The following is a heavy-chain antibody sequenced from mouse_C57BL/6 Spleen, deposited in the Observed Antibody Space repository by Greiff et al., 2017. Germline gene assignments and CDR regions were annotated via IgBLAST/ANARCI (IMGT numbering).Heavy chain of an antibody. CDR3: AREDYYGSSYYAMDY. Sequence: EVKLVESEGGLVQPGSSMKLSCTASGFTFSDYYMAWVRQVPEKGLEWVANINYDGSSTYYLDSLKSRFIISRDNAKNILYLQLSSLKSEDTVTYYCAREDYYGSSYYAMDYWGQGTSVTVSS. CDR1: GFTFSDYY. D-gene: IGHD1-1*01. CDR2: INYDGSST. V-gene: IGHV5-16*01. J-gene: IGHJ4*01.